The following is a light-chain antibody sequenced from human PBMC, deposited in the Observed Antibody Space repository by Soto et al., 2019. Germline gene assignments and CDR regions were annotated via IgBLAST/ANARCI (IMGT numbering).Light chain of an antibody. CDR1: QGISNY. J-gene: IGKJ2*01. CDR3: QNYHTAPHT. Sequence: DMQMTQSPSSLSASVGDRVTITCRASQGISNYVAWYQQKPGKVPKVLIYAATTLQSGVPSRFSGSGSGTDFTLPISSLQPEDVATYYCQNYHTAPHTFGPGTKLEIK. V-gene: IGKV1-27*01. CDR2: AAT.